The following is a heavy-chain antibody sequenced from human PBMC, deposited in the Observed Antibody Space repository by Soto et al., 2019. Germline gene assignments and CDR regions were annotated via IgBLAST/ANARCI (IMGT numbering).Heavy chain of an antibody. CDR1: GYTFTSYA. V-gene: IGHV1-3*01. CDR3: ARGKGSSWNRNAFDI. D-gene: IGHD6-13*01. Sequence: ASVKVSCKASGYTFTSYAMHWVRQAPGQRLEWMGWINAGNGNTKYSQKFQGRVTITRDTSASTAYMELSSLRSEDTAVYYCARGKGSSWNRNAFDIWGQGTMVTVSS. J-gene: IGHJ3*02. CDR2: INAGNGNT.